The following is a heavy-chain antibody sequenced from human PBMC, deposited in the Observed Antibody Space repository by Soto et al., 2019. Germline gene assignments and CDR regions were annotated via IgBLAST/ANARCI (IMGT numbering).Heavy chain of an antibody. D-gene: IGHD2-8*01. CDR2: ISGSDGST. CDR1: GFTFSSYA. Sequence: PGGSLRLSCATSGFTFSSYAMSWVRQAPGKGLEWVSVISGSDGSTYYADSVKGRFTISRDNSKNTLFLQMNSLRGEDTAVYYCVRKARLVSMDPPGFDPRVQGTLVT. J-gene: IGHJ5*02. CDR3: VRKARLVSMDPPGFDP. V-gene: IGHV3-23*01.